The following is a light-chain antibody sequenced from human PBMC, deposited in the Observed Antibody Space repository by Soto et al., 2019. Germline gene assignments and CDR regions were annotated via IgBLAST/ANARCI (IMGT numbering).Light chain of an antibody. V-gene: IGKV1-39*01. CDR3: QQSYSTPRT. CDR1: QSISSY. Sequence: IQMTQSPSSLSASVGDRVTITCRASQSISSYLNWYQQRPGKAPKLLIYAASSLQSGVPSRFSGSGSGTDVTLTISSLQPEDFAPYYCQQSYSTPRTFGQGTKVEIK. CDR2: AAS. J-gene: IGKJ1*01.